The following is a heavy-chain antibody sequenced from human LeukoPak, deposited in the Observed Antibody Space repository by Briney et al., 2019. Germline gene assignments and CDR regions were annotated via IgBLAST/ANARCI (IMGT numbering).Heavy chain of an antibody. CDR3: ARGHTYYYDSSGIIDY. CDR1: GGSISSGGYY. D-gene: IGHD3-22*01. V-gene: IGHV4-31*03. CDR2: IYYSGST. Sequence: SETLSLTCTVSGGSISSGGYYRSWIRQHPGKGLEWIGYIYYSGSTYYNPSLKSRVTISVDTSKNQFSLKLSSVTAADTAVYYCARGHTYYYDSSGIIDYWGQGTLVTVSS. J-gene: IGHJ4*02.